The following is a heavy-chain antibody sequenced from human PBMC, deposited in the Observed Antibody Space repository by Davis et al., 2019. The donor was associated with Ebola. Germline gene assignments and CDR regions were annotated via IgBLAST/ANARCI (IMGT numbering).Heavy chain of an antibody. V-gene: IGHV3-23*01. CDR1: VITFSSYA. D-gene: IGHD1-7*01. Sequence: GESLKISCADSVITFSSYAMTWVRQAPGKGLEWVSAISGSGGTTYYAGSVKGRFTVSRDNSKKTMYLQMNSLRAEDTAVYYCAKDGGNYPYWYFDLWGRGTLVTVSS. J-gene: IGHJ2*01. CDR2: ISGSGGTT. CDR3: AKDGGNYPYWYFDL.